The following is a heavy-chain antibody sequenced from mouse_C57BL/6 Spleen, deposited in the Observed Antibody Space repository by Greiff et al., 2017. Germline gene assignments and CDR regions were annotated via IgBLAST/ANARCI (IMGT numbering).Heavy chain of an antibody. J-gene: IGHJ4*01. V-gene: IGHV2-5*01. CDR3: AKNRNYSNYDYAMDY. Sequence: QVQLKQSGPGLVQPSQSLSITCTVSGFSLTSYGVHWVRQSPGKGLEWLGVIWRGGSTDYNAAFMSRLSITKDNSKSQVFFKMNSLQADDTAIYYCAKNRNYSNYDYAMDYWGQGTSVTVSS. D-gene: IGHD2-5*01. CDR1: GFSLTSYG. CDR2: IWRGGST.